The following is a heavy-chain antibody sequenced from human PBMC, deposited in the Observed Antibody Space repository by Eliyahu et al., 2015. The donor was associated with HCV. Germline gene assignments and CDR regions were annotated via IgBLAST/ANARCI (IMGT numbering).Heavy chain of an antibody. J-gene: IGHJ2*01. CDR1: GFTFSXXG. Sequence: QVQLVESGGGVVQPGRSLRLSXAASGFTFSXXGFRWVRQAPGKGLGGLXVIWSDGSNXYYADSVKGRFTISRDNSKNTLYLQVNSLRAEDTAVYYCARYPQLRIEMAGTDWYFDLWGRGTLVTVSS. CDR3: ARYPQLRIEMAGTDWYFDL. CDR2: IWSDGSNX. D-gene: IGHD6-19*01. V-gene: IGHV3-33*01.